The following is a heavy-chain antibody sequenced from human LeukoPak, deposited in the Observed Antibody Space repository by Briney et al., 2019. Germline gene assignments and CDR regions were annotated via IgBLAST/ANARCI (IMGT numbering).Heavy chain of an antibody. V-gene: IGHV3-21*01. J-gene: IGHJ4*02. CDR1: GFTFSSYS. D-gene: IGHD5-18*01. Sequence: GGSLRLSCAASGFTFSSYSMNWVRQAPGKGPEWVSSISSSSSYIYYADSVKGRFTISRDNAKNSLYLQMNSLRAEDTAVYYCARESGYSYDQAFDYWGQGTLVTVSS. CDR3: ARESGYSYDQAFDY. CDR2: ISSSSSYI.